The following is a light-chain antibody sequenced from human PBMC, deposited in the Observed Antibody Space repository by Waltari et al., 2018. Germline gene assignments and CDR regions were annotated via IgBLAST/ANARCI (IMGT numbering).Light chain of an antibody. J-gene: IGLJ2*01. CDR1: SSDVGAYNY. Sequence: QSALTQPRSVSGSPGQSVTISCTGTSSDVGAYNYVSWYQQHPGKAPKLMIYDVNNRPSGVPDRFSGSKSGNTASLTISGLQAEDEADYYCCSYAGSYTFVIFGGGTKLTVL. CDR2: DVN. V-gene: IGLV2-11*01. CDR3: CSYAGSYTFVI.